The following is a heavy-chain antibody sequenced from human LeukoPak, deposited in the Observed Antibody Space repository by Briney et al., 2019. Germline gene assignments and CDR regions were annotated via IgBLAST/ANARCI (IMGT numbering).Heavy chain of an antibody. CDR3: ARDGSSSWYIYFDY. V-gene: IGHV1-69*01. CDR1: GGTFSSYA. J-gene: IGHJ4*02. CDR2: SIPIFGTA. D-gene: IGHD6-13*01. Sequence: XASGGTFSSYAISWVRQAPGQGLEWMGGSIPIFGTANYAQKFQGRVTITADESTSTAYMELSSLRSEDTAVYYCARDGSSSWYIYFDYWRQGTLLTVSS.